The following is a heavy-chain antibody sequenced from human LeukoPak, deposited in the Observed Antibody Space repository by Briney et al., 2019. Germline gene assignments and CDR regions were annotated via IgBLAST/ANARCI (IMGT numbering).Heavy chain of an antibody. CDR2: IYSGGST. CDR3: ARGTYGYNPGD. CDR1: GFTFSSYA. D-gene: IGHD5-24*01. Sequence: PGGSLRLSCAASGFTFSSYAMSWVRQAPGKGLEWVSVIYSGGSTYYADSVKGRFTISRHNSKNTLYLQMNSLRAEDTAVYYCARGTYGYNPGDWGQGTLVTVSS. V-gene: IGHV3-53*04. J-gene: IGHJ4*02.